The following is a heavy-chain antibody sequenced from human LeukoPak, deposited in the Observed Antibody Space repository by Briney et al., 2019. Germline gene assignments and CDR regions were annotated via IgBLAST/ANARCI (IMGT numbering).Heavy chain of an antibody. V-gene: IGHV4-59*01. Sequence: SETLSLTCTVSGGSISSYYWSWIRQPPGKGLEWIGYIYYSGSTNYNPSLKSRVTISVDTSKNQFSLKLSSVTAADTAVYYCARRAYDFWSGYSYFDYWGQGTLVTVPS. CDR2: IYYSGST. CDR1: GGSISSYY. J-gene: IGHJ4*02. CDR3: ARRAYDFWSGYSYFDY. D-gene: IGHD3-3*01.